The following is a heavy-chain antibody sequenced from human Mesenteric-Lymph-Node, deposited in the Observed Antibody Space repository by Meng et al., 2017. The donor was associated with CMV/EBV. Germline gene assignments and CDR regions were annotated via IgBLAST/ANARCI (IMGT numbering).Heavy chain of an antibody. D-gene: IGHD4-23*01. CDR2: IRSDGSEK. CDR3: AKDQVGENQLGDGNPGF. Sequence: GESLKISCAVSGFTFNFYGMHWVRQAPGKGLEWVTFIRSDGSEKYYADSVKGRFTISRDNSKSTVYLQMDSLRVEDTALYYCAKDQVGENQLGDGNPGFWGQGTLVTVSS. J-gene: IGHJ4*02. CDR1: GFTFNFYG. V-gene: IGHV3-30*02.